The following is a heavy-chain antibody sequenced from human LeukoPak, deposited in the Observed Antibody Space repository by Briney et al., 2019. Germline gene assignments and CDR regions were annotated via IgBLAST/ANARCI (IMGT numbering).Heavy chain of an antibody. CDR3: ARSGLYGDYGY. J-gene: IGHJ4*02. V-gene: IGHV1-2*02. D-gene: IGHD4-17*01. CDR2: INPNSGGT. CDR1: GYTFTGYY. Sequence: GASVKVSCKASGYTFTGYYMHWVRQAPGQGLEWMGWINPNSGGTNYAQKFQGRVTMTRNTSISTAYMELSSLRSEDTAVYYCARSGLYGDYGYWGQGTLVTVSS.